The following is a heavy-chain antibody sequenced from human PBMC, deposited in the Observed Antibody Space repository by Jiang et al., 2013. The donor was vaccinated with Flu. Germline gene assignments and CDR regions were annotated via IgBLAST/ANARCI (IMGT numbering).Heavy chain of an antibody. Sequence: LLKPSETLSLICAVSGESLTGYYWTWIRQSPGKGLEWLGAINHSGSTHNNPSLKSRVTISVDRSKNQVSLRLTSVTAADTAVYYCARPHGYDDNYFHPWGQGTLVTVS. CDR1: GESLTGYY. D-gene: IGHD5-12*01. CDR3: ARPHGYDDNYFHP. V-gene: IGHV4-34*01. CDR2: INHSGST. J-gene: IGHJ5*02.